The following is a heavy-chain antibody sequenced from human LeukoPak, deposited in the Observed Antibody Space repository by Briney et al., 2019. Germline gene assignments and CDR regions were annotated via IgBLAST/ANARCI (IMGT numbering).Heavy chain of an antibody. CDR1: GGSFSGYY. CDR2: INHGGST. D-gene: IGHD2-2*01. Sequence: PSETLSLTCAVYGGSFSGYYWSWIRQPPGKGLEWIGEINHGGSTSYNPSLKSRVTISVDTSKNQFSLKLSSVTAADTAVYYCARGRRYQLLSSSPRRHLHVPEHYFCYWGQGTLVTVSS. J-gene: IGHJ4*02. CDR3: ARGRRYQLLSSSPRRHLHVPEHYFCY. V-gene: IGHV4-34*01.